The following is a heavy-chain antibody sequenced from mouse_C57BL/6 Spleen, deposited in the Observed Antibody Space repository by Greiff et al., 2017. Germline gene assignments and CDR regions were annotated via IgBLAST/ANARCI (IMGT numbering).Heavy chain of an antibody. CDR1: GYAFSSSW. D-gene: IGHD1-1*01. CDR3: AREGITTVVATYYYAMDY. Sequence: VQLQESGPELVKPGASVKISCKASGYAFSSSWMNWVKQRPGKGLEWIGRIYPGDGDTNYNGKFKGKATLTADKSSSTAYMQLSSLTSEDSAVYFCAREGITTVVATYYYAMDYWGQGTSVTVSS. V-gene: IGHV1-82*01. J-gene: IGHJ4*01. CDR2: IYPGDGDT.